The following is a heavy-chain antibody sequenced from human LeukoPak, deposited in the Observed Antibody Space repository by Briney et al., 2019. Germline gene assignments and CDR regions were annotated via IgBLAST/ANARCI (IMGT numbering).Heavy chain of an antibody. CDR3: ARGDYDILTGCSWFDP. Sequence: GGSLRLSCAASGFTFSSYWMHWVRQAPGKGLVWVSRINSDGSGTSYADSVKGRFTISRDNAKNTLYLQMNSLRAEDTAVYYCARGDYDILTGCSWFDPWGQGTLVTVSS. CDR2: INSDGSGT. J-gene: IGHJ5*02. CDR1: GFTFSSYW. V-gene: IGHV3-74*01. D-gene: IGHD3-9*01.